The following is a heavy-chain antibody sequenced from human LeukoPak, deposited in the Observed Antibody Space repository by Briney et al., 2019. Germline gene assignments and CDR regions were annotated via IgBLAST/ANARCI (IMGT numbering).Heavy chain of an antibody. CDR2: IYHTGST. D-gene: IGHD2-2*01. CDR1: GGSISSGGYY. J-gene: IGHJ5*02. Sequence: SETLSLTCTVSGGSISSGGYYWNWIRQPPGKGLEWIGYIYHTGSTYYNPSLKSRVTMSVDRSKKQFSLSLRSVTVADTGVYYCARGFSPDLAVVPVVINWFDPWGQGTLVTVSS. CDR3: ARGFSPDLAVVPVVINWFDP. V-gene: IGHV4-30-2*01.